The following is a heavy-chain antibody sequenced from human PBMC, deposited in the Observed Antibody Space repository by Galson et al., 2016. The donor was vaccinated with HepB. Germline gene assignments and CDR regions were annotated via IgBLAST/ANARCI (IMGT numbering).Heavy chain of an antibody. J-gene: IGHJ4*02. CDR2: FSLGGSTV. D-gene: IGHD3-22*01. Sequence: SLRLSCAASGFTFSDDYISWIRQTPGKGPEWISYFSLGGSTVYYADSVRGRFTVSRANGENSVFLQMNSLTAEDTAVYYCARVDTYYDSSGYPDFWGQGTLVTVSS. CDR1: GFTFSDDY. V-gene: IGHV3-11*01. CDR3: ARVDTYYDSSGYPDF.